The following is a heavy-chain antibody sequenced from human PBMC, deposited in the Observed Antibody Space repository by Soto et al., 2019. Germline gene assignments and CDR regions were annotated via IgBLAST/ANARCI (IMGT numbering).Heavy chain of an antibody. CDR2: IHHSGTT. V-gene: IGHV4-38-2*01. Sequence: SETLSLTCAVSGYSISSGYRWGWIRQPPGKGLEWIGSIHHSGTTYYNPSLKSRVTISVDTSKNQFSLKLSSVTAADTDVYYCARTIYCINGVCSPLYGMDVWGQGTKVTVSS. D-gene: IGHD2-8*01. J-gene: IGHJ6*02. CDR3: ARTIYCINGVCSPLYGMDV. CDR1: GYSISSGYR.